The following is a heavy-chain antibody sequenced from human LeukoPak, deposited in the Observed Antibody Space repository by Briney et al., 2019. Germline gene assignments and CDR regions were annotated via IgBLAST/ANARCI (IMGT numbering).Heavy chain of an antibody. CDR1: GFTFSSYS. D-gene: IGHD5-18*01. CDR3: AREREYSPGYAQSIDV. J-gene: IGHJ6*04. V-gene: IGHV3-21*01. CDR2: ISSSSSYI. Sequence: PGGSLRLSCAASGFTFSSYSMNWVRQAPGKGLEWVSSISSSSSYIYYADSVKGRFTISRDNAKNSLYLQMNSLRAEDTAVYYCAREREYSPGYAQSIDVWGKGTTVTVSS.